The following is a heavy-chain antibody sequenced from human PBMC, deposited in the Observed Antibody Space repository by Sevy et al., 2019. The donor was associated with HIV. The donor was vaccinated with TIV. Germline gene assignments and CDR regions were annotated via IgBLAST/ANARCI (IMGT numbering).Heavy chain of an antibody. Sequence: ASVKVSCKASGYTFTSYGISWVRQAPGQGLEWMGWISAYNGNTNYAQKVQGRVTMTTDTSTRTGYMELRSLRSDDTAVYYCARDHLQTAMVPYYIDYWGQGTLVTVSA. D-gene: IGHD5-18*01. CDR3: ARDHLQTAMVPYYIDY. J-gene: IGHJ4*02. CDR2: ISAYNGNT. V-gene: IGHV1-18*04. CDR1: GYTFTSYG.